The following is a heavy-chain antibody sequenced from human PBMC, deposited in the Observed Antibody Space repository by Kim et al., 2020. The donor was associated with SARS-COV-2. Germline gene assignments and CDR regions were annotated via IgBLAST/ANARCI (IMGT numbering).Heavy chain of an antibody. CDR1: GFTFSSYG. Sequence: GGSLRLSCAASGFTFSSYGMHWVRQAPGKGLEWVAVISYDGSNKYYADSVKGRFTISRDNSKNTLYLQMNSLRAEDTAVYYCATPRANYDFWSGPFDYWGQGNLVTVSS. CDR3: ATPRANYDFWSGPFDY. CDR2: ISYDGSNK. V-gene: IGHV3-30*03. D-gene: IGHD3-3*01. J-gene: IGHJ4*02.